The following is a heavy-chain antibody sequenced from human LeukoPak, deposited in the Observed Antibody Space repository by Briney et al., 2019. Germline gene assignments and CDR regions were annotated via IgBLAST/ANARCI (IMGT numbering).Heavy chain of an antibody. V-gene: IGHV3-74*01. CDR1: GFTLSPSW. J-gene: IGHJ4*02. CDR2: ITSDGRNT. D-gene: IGHD1-14*01. CDR3: AKDVVTGTGRGWQDY. Sequence: TGGSLRLSCTASGFTLSPSWMNWVRQAPGKGLVWVSRITSDGRNTVYADSVKGRFTISRDNARNTVYLQMTSLRAEDSAVYFCAKDVVTGTGRGWQDYWGQGTLVIVSA.